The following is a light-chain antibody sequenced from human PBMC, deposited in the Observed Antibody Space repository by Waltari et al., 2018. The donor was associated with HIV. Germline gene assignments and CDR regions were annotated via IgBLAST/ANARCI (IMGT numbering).Light chain of an antibody. CDR3: LQYYTTPQT. Sequence: FVMTQSPDSLAVSLGERATINCKSGQSVLYSPNSKNYLAWYQQKPGRPPKLLIYWASTRESGVPDRFSGGGSGTDFTLTISSLQAEDVAVYFCLQYYTTPQTFGQGTKVEIK. V-gene: IGKV4-1*01. CDR2: WAS. J-gene: IGKJ1*01. CDR1: QSVLYSPNSKNY.